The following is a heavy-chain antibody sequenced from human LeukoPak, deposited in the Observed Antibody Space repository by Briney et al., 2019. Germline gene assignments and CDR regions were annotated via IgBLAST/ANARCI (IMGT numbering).Heavy chain of an antibody. D-gene: IGHD2-2*01. CDR2: IRWNSGSI. Sequence: GRSLRLSCAASGFTFDDYAMHWVRQAPGKGLEWVSGIRWNSGSIGYADSVKGRFTISRDNAKNSLYLQMNSLRAEDMALYYCAAELVVVPAAIGYWGQGTLVTVSS. CDR1: GFTFDDYA. CDR3: AAELVVVPAAIGY. V-gene: IGHV3-9*03. J-gene: IGHJ4*02.